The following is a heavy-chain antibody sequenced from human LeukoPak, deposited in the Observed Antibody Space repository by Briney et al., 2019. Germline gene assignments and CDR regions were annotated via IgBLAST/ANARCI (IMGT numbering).Heavy chain of an antibody. D-gene: IGHD3-10*01. CDR3: ARSYGSGSYNYYYYGMDV. CDR2: IYPGDSDT. CDR1: GYSFTSYW. J-gene: IGHJ6*04. V-gene: IGHV5-51*01. Sequence: GESLKISCKGSGYSFTSYWIGWVRPMPGKGLEWMGIIYPGDSDTRYSPSFQGQVTISADKSISTAYLQWSSLKASDTAMYYCARSYGSGSYNYYYYGMDVWGKGTTVTVSS.